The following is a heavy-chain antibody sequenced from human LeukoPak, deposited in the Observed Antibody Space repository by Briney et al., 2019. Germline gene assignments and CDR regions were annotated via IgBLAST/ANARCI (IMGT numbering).Heavy chain of an antibody. V-gene: IGHV3-15*01. Sequence: PGGSLRLSCAASGFTFSNAWMRWVRQAPGKGLEWVGRIKSKTDGGTTDYAAPVKGRFTISRDDSKNTLDLQMNSLKTEDTAVYYCTTGEGDSGSYSDLFDYWGQGTLVTVSS. CDR2: IKSKTDGGTT. CDR1: GFTFSNAW. CDR3: TTGEGDSGSYSDLFDY. D-gene: IGHD1-26*01. J-gene: IGHJ4*02.